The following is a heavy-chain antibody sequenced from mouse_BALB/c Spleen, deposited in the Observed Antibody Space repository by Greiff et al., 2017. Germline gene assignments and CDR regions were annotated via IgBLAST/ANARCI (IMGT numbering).Heavy chain of an antibody. V-gene: IGHV1-7*01. CDR3: ARWGSYGNLYYYAMDY. J-gene: IGHJ4*01. CDR1: GYTFTSYW. D-gene: IGHD2-1*01. Sequence: QVQLQQSGAELAKPGASVKMSCKASGYTFTSYWMHWVKQRPGQGLEWIGYINPSTGYTEYNQKFKDKATLTADKSSSTAYMQLSSLTSEDSAVYYCARWGSYGNLYYYAMDYWGQGTSVTVSS. CDR2: INPSTGYT.